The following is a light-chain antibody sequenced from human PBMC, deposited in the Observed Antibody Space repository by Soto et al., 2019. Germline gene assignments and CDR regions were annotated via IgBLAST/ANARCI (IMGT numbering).Light chain of an antibody. Sequence: QSALTQPPSASGIPGQRVTISCSGSRSNIGSNNVNWYQQLPGTAPRLLTFNNHLRPSGVPDRFSGSKSGTSASLAISGLQSEDEGDYYCAAWDASLAGYVFGTGTKVTVL. V-gene: IGLV1-44*01. J-gene: IGLJ1*01. CDR3: AAWDASLAGYV. CDR1: RSNIGSNN. CDR2: NNH.